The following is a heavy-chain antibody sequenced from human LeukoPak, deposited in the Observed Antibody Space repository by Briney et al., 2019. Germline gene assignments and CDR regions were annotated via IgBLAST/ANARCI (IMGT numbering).Heavy chain of an antibody. CDR2: INTKGET. V-gene: IGHV4-4*09. Sequence: SETLSLTCTVSGVSMSAYQWSWVRQSPEKGLEWIGCINTKGETSYNPSLKSRVTTSVDTSKSQFSLRLTSVTAADTAVYYCARPDIVVVPAATGTGAFDIWGQGTMVTVSS. CDR3: ARPDIVVVPAATGTGAFDI. J-gene: IGHJ3*02. CDR1: GVSMSAYQ. D-gene: IGHD2-2*01.